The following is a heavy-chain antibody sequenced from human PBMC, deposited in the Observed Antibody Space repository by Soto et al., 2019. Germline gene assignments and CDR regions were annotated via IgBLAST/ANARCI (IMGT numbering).Heavy chain of an antibody. Sequence: ASLKVSCKASGYTFTSYYMHWVRQAPGQGLEWMGIINPSGGSTSYAQKFQGRVTMTRDTSTSTVYMELSSLRSEDTAVYYCARANSVLTSSENCFDPWGQGTLVTVSS. CDR2: INPSGGST. V-gene: IGHV1-46*03. CDR1: GYTFTSYY. J-gene: IGHJ5*02. CDR3: ARANSVLTSSENCFDP. D-gene: IGHD2-8*01.